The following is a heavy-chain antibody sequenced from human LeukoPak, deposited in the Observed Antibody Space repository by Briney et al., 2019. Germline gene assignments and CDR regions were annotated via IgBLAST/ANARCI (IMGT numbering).Heavy chain of an antibody. CDR2: ISSSGGTM. Sequence: AGGSLRLSCVGSGFSFSSYGMNWVRQAPGKGLEWVSYISSSGGTMYYADSVQGRFTISRDNAENSLFLQMNSLRAEDTAVYYCARDDRNQQLVPDYWGQGTLVTVSS. J-gene: IGHJ4*02. CDR3: ARDDRNQQLVPDY. D-gene: IGHD6-13*01. V-gene: IGHV3-48*03. CDR1: GFSFSSYG.